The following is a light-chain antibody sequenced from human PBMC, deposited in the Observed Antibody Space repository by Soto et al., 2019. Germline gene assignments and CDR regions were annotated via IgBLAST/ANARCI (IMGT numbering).Light chain of an antibody. CDR2: DVS. CDR3: QQRSNWPSIT. V-gene: IGKV1-5*01. J-gene: IGKJ5*01. CDR1: QTISSW. Sequence: DIQMTQSPSTLSASVGDRVTITCRASQTISSWLAWYQQKPGKAPKLLIYDVSNRATGIPARFSGSGSGTDFTLTINSLEPEDFAVYDCQQRSNWPSITFGQGTRLEI.